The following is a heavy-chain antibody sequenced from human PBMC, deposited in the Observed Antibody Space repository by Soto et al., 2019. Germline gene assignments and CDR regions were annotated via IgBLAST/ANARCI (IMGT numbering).Heavy chain of an antibody. Sequence: PSETLSLTCTVSGGSISSCGYCWSWIRQHPGKGLEWIGYIYYSGSTYYNPSLKSRVTISVDTSKNQFSLKLSSVTAADTAVYYCARGPETECWGQGTLVTVSS. CDR2: IYYSGST. J-gene: IGHJ4*02. D-gene: IGHD3-3*01. CDR3: ARGPETEC. V-gene: IGHV4-31*03. CDR1: GGSISSCGYC.